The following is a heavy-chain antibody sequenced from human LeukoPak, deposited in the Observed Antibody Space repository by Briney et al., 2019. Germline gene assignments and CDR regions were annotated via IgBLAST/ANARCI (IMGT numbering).Heavy chain of an antibody. J-gene: IGHJ4*02. CDR1: GYSFTGYY. CDR2: INPNSGDT. V-gene: IGHV1-2*02. Sequence: ASVKVSCKASGYSFTGYYMHWVRQAPGQGLEWMGWINPNSGDTNYAQKFQGRITMTRDTSISTAYMDLSRLRSDDTAVYYCARARITAPYFDYWGQGTLVTVSS. CDR3: ARARITAPYFDY. D-gene: IGHD3-10*01.